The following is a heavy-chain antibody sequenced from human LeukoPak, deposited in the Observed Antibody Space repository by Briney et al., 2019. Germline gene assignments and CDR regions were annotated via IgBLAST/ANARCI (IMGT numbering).Heavy chain of an antibody. D-gene: IGHD5-18*01. J-gene: IGHJ4*02. V-gene: IGHV4-34*01. Sequence: PSETLSLTCAVYGGSFSGYYWSWIRQPPGKGLEWIGEINHSGSTNYNPSLKSRVTISVDTSKNQFSLKLSSVTAEDTAVYYCARWEQLWLQGGSGDYWGQGTLVTVSS. CDR2: INHSGST. CDR1: GGSFSGYY. CDR3: ARWEQLWLQGGSGDY.